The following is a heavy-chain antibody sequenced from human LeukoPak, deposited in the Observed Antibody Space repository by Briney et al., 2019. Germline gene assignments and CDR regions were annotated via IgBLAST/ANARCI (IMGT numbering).Heavy chain of an antibody. Sequence: GGSLRLSCAASGFTFSSYSMDWVRQAPGKGLEWVSSISSSSSYIYYADSVKGRFTISRDNAKNSLYLQMNSLRAEDTAVYYCARDRGAAPDYWGQGTLVTVSS. CDR1: GFTFSSYS. CDR2: ISSSSSYI. V-gene: IGHV3-21*01. J-gene: IGHJ4*02. CDR3: ARDRGAAPDY. D-gene: IGHD6-6*01.